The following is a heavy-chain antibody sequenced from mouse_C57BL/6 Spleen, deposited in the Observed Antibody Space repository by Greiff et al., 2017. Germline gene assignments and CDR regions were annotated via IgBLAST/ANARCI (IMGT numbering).Heavy chain of an antibody. CDR1: GYTFTSYW. J-gene: IGHJ2*01. D-gene: IGHD1-1*01. Sequence: VQLQQPGAELVMPGASVKLSCKASGYTFTSYWMHWVKQRPGQGLEWIGKIDPSGSSTNYNEKFKGKSTLTVDKSSSTAYMQLSSLTSEDSAVYYCAKSSITTVVALDYWGQGTTRTVSS. CDR2: IDPSGSST. V-gene: IGHV1-69*01. CDR3: AKSSITTVVALDY.